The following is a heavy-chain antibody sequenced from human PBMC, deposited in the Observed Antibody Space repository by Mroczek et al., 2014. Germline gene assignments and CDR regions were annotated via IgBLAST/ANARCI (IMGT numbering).Heavy chain of an antibody. D-gene: IGHD2-15*01. CDR2: MNPNSGNT. CDR3: ARVHEGIVVVVAADGTFDY. V-gene: IGHV1-8*01. J-gene: IGHJ4*02. Sequence: VQLVQSGAEVKKPGASVKVSCKASGYTFTSYDINWVRQATGQGLEWMGWMNPNSGNTGYAQKFQGRVTMTRNTSISTAYMELSSLRSEDTAVYYCARVHEGIVVVVAADGTFDYWGQGTLVTVSS. CDR1: GYTFTSYD.